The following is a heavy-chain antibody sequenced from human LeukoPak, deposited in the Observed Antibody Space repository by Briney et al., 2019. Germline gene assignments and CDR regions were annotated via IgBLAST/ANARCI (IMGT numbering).Heavy chain of an antibody. CDR2: ISSSSSYI. V-gene: IGHV3-21*01. CDR1: GFTFSSYS. CDR3: ARPGVGRIAARHDAFDI. D-gene: IGHD6-6*01. J-gene: IGHJ3*02. Sequence: PGGSLRLSCAASGFTFSSYSMNWVRQAPGKGLEWVSSISSSSSYIYYADSVKGRFTISRDNAKNSLYLQMNSLRAEDTAVYYCARPGVGRIAARHDAFDIWGQGTMVTVSS.